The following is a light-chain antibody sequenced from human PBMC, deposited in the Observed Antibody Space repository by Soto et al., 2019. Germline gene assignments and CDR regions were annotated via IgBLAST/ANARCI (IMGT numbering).Light chain of an antibody. V-gene: IGKV1-5*03. J-gene: IGKJ1*01. CDR2: KAS. Sequence: DIEMTQSPSTLSASVGDRVTITCRASQSISSWLAWYQQKPGKAPKLLIYKASSLESGVPSRFSGSGSGTEFTLTISSLQPHDFATYYCQQYNSYPVGFGQGTKVEIK. CDR3: QQYNSYPVG. CDR1: QSISSW.